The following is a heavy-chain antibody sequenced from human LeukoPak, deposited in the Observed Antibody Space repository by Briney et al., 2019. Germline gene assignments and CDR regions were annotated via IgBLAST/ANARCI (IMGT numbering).Heavy chain of an antibody. V-gene: IGHV4-59*11. CDR1: GGSISSHY. D-gene: IGHD1-7*01. Sequence: PAVTLSLTCTVSGGSISSHYWSWIRQPPGKGLEWIGYISHIGSTNYSPSLKSRVIISVDTSKNQFSLRLSSVTAADTSVHYCAGDELALNALDIWGQGTMVTVSP. J-gene: IGHJ3*02. CDR2: ISHIGST. CDR3: AGDELALNALDI.